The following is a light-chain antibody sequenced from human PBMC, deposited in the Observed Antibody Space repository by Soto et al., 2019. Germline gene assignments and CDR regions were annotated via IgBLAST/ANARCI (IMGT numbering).Light chain of an antibody. V-gene: IGLV2-23*03. J-gene: IGLJ2*01. Sequence: QSVLTQPASVSGSPGQSITISCTGTSSDVGSYNLVSWYQQHPGKAPKLMIYEGSKRPSGVSNRFSGSKSGNTASLTISGLQAEDEADYYCCSYAGSSTLVFGGGTQLIVL. CDR2: EGS. CDR1: SSDVGSYNL. CDR3: CSYAGSSTLV.